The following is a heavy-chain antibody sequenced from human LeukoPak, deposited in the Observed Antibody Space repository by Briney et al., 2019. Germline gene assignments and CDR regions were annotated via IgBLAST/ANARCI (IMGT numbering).Heavy chain of an antibody. J-gene: IGHJ4*02. CDR1: GGSISSYY. CDR3: ARATYYYDSSGFEFDY. Sequence: ASETLSLTCTVSGGSISSYYWSWIRQPPGKGLEWIGYIYYSGSTSYNPSLKSQVTISVDTSKNQFSLKLSSVTAADTAVYYCARATYYYDSSGFEFDYWGQGTLVTVSS. D-gene: IGHD3-22*01. CDR2: IYYSGST. V-gene: IGHV4-59*01.